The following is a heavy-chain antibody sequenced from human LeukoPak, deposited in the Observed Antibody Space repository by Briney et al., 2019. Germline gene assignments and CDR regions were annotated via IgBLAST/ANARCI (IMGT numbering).Heavy chain of an antibody. Sequence: GGSLRLSCAASGFTVSGNYMSWVRQAPGKGLEWVSVIYSGGSAFNADSVKGRFTISRDNSKNTLYLQMNSLRAEDTAVYYCASNYDSSGYLHFGYWGQGTLVTVSS. CDR2: IYSGGSA. CDR1: GFTVSGNY. D-gene: IGHD3-22*01. V-gene: IGHV3-53*01. CDR3: ASNYDSSGYLHFGY. J-gene: IGHJ4*02.